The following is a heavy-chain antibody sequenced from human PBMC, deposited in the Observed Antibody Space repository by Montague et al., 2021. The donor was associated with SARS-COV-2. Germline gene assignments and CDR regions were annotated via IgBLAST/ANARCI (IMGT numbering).Heavy chain of an antibody. Sequence: SETLSLTCTVSGGSINSNYWSWIRQPPGKGLEWIGNVFYSGSTNYNPSLKSRVTLSVDTSKNQFSLKVSSVTAADTAVYYCARVCPSAWRQLDCWGQGILVTVSS. D-gene: IGHD6-19*01. CDR3: ARVCPSAWRQLDC. CDR2: VFYSGST. J-gene: IGHJ4*02. CDR1: GGSINSNY. V-gene: IGHV4-59*01.